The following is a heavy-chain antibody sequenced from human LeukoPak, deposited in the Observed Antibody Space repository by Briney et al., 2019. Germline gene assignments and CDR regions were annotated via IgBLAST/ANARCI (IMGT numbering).Heavy chain of an antibody. CDR3: ARSPHILTGENFDY. CDR1: GGSISNGNYY. Sequence: SETLSLTCTVSGGSISNGNYYWSWIRQPAGKGLEWIGRIYTSGSTNYNPSLMSRVTMSVDTSKNQFSLKLSSVTAADTAVYYCARSPHILTGENFDYWGQGTLVTVSS. D-gene: IGHD3-9*01. J-gene: IGHJ4*02. V-gene: IGHV4-61*02. CDR2: IYTSGST.